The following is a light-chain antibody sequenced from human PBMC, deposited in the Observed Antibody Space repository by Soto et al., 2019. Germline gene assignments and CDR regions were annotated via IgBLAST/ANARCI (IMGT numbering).Light chain of an antibody. Sequence: DIQMTQSPSTLSASVGDRVTITCRASQSVSGWLAWYQQRPGKAPELLIYDASSLKSGVPSRFSGSGSGTEFTLTISSLQPDDFATYYCQQYNTYWTFGQGTTV. J-gene: IGKJ1*01. CDR1: QSVSGW. CDR2: DAS. V-gene: IGKV1-5*01. CDR3: QQYNTYWT.